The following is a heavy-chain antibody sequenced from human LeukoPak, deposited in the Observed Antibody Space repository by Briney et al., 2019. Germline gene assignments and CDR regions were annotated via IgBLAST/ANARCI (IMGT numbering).Heavy chain of an antibody. CDR3: ARGYYDFWSGQRWYYFDY. Sequence: ETLSLTCTVPGGPISSYYWTWIRQPPGKGLEWIGYIYYSGSTNYNPSLKSRVTISVDTSKNQFSLKLSSVTAADTAVYYCARGYYDFWSGQRWYYFDYWGQGTLVTVSS. CDR2: IYYSGST. J-gene: IGHJ4*02. V-gene: IGHV4-59*08. CDR1: GGPISSYY. D-gene: IGHD3-3*01.